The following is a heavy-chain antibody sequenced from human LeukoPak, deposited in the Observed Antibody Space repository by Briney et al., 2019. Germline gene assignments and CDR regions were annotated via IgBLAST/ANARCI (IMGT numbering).Heavy chain of an antibody. CDR2: IKSKADGETI. CDR3: STLTSRGLSDS. CDR1: GFTFTNAW. J-gene: IGHJ4*02. D-gene: IGHD1-20*01. V-gene: IGHV3-15*07. Sequence: GGSLRLSCAASGFTFTNAWMNWVRRAPGKGLEWVGRIKSKADGETIDYAAPVKGRFTFSRDDSKNMLYLQMNSLKSEDTAVYYCSTLTSRGLSDSWGQGTLVTVSS.